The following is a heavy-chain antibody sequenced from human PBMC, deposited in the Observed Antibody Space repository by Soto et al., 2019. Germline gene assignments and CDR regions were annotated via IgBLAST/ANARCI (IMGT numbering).Heavy chain of an antibody. Sequence: KTSETLSLTCTVSGGSFDSGAYYWSWIRQHPGKGLEWIGYIHDSGTTFYNPSLKSRVTISRDTSKNQFSLRLTSAAAADTAVYYCARLQHNDSGYYPYYFDYWGQGTLVTVSS. CDR3: ARLQHNDSGYYPYYFDY. V-gene: IGHV4-31*03. J-gene: IGHJ4*02. CDR2: IHDSGTT. D-gene: IGHD3-22*01. CDR1: GGSFDSGAYY.